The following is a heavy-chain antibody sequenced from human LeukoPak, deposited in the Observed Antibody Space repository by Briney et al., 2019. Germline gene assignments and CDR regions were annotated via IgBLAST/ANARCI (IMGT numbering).Heavy chain of an antibody. J-gene: IGHJ4*02. CDR2: ISMDGSSQ. D-gene: IGHD3-22*01. CDR1: GFTLSRYG. Sequence: GSLRLSCAGSGFTLSRYGMHWVRQGPGQGLEWVAVISMDGSSQYYADSVKGRFTISRDNSKNTVYLHMSSLRAEDTAVYYCGKSYMIGFLDFWGQGALVTVSS. CDR3: GKSYMIGFLDF. V-gene: IGHV3-30*18.